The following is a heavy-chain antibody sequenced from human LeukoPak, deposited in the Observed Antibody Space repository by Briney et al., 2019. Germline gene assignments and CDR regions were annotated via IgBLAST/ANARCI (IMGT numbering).Heavy chain of an antibody. Sequence: SETLSLTCTVSGGYISGYYWSWIRQPAGEGLEWIGRIYTSATTNYNPSLTNYNPSLKSRLTMSVDMSKNQFSLKLSSVTAADTAVYYCARVPSWQREDWFDPWGQGTLVTVSS. J-gene: IGHJ5*02. CDR1: GGYISGYY. D-gene: IGHD1-26*01. V-gene: IGHV4-4*07. CDR2: IYTSATTNYNPSLT. CDR3: ARVPSWQREDWFDP.